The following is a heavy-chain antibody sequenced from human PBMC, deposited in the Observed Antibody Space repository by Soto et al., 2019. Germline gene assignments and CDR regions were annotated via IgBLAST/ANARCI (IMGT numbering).Heavy chain of an antibody. D-gene: IGHD3-10*01. CDR2: SIPILGIA. CDR1: GGTFSSYT. CDR3: ARAITSDTDKNWFDP. V-gene: IGHV1-69*02. J-gene: IGHJ5*02. Sequence: ASVKVSCKASGGTFSSYTISWVRQAPGQGLEWMGRSIPILGIANYAQKFQGRVTITADTSTSTAYMELSSLRSEDTAVYYCARAITSDTDKNWFDPWGQGTLVTVSS.